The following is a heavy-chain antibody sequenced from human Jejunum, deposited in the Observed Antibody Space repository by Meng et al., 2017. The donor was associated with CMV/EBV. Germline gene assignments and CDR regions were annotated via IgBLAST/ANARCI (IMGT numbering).Heavy chain of an antibody. J-gene: IGHJ5*02. V-gene: IGHV1-18*01. CDR3: ASGLLPSWFDP. CDR1: GYSFSSFG. Sequence: QVHMGQSGAGVKKPVASVKVACKASGYSFSSFGISWVRQAPGQGLEWMGWISAYNGKTNYAQKFQGRVTMTTATSTSTAYMEVRSLTSDDAAVYYCASGLLPSWFDPWGQGTLVTVSS. CDR2: ISAYNGKT.